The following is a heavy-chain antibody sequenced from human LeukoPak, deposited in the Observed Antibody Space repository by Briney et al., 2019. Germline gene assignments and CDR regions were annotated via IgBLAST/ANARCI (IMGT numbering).Heavy chain of an antibody. CDR2: INPDGSRT. CDR1: GFTVSSNY. Sequence: PGGSLRLSCAASGFTVSSNYMTWVRQPPGEGLVWVSRINPDGSRTDYADSVKGRFTISRDNTKNTVDLQMNSLRAEDTAVYYCARDFEAPSNCWGQGTLVTVSS. V-gene: IGHV3-74*01. CDR3: ARDFEAPSNC. J-gene: IGHJ4*02. D-gene: IGHD3-9*01.